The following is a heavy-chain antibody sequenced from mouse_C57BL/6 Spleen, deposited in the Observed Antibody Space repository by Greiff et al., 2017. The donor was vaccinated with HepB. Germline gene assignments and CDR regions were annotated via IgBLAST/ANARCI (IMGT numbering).Heavy chain of an antibody. V-gene: IGHV1-22*01. CDR3: ARYYSNPYYFDY. J-gene: IGHJ2*01. CDR1: GYTFTDYN. D-gene: IGHD2-5*01. CDR2: INPNNGGT. Sequence: EVKLVESGPELVKPGASVKMSCKASGYTFTDYNMHWVKQSHGKSLEWIGYINPNNGGTSYNQKFKGKATLTVNKSSSTAYMELRSLTSEDSAVYYCARYYSNPYYFDYWGQGTTLTVSS.